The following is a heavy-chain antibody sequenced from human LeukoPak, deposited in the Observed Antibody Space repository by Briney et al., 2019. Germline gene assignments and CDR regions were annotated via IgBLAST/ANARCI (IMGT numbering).Heavy chain of an antibody. CDR2: ISWNGGSI. CDR3: AKDIGVARTWAFDY. D-gene: IGHD5-12*01. V-gene: IGHV3-9*01. J-gene: IGHJ4*02. Sequence: PGRSLRLSCAASGLTFDDQAMHWVRQTPGKGLEWASGISWNGGSIDYADSVRGRFTISRDNAKNSLYLQMNSLRAEDTALYYCAKDIGVARTWAFDYWGQGTLVTVSS. CDR1: GLTFDDQA.